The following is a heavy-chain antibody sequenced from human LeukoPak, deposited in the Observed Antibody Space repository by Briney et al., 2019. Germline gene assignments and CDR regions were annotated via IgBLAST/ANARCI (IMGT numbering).Heavy chain of an antibody. Sequence: ASVKVSCKVSGCTFTDYYMHWVQQAPGKGLEWMGLVDPEDGETIYAEKFQGRVTITADTSTDTAYMELSSLRSEDTAVYYCATGGIAAAGTGNWFDPWGQGTLVTVSS. D-gene: IGHD6-13*01. CDR2: VDPEDGET. V-gene: IGHV1-69-2*01. CDR1: GCTFTDYY. CDR3: ATGGIAAAGTGNWFDP. J-gene: IGHJ5*02.